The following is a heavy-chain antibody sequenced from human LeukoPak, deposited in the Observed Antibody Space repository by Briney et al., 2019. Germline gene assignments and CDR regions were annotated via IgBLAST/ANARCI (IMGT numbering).Heavy chain of an antibody. CDR3: ARMTTVTTTFDY. V-gene: IGHV3-30-3*01. J-gene: IGHJ4*02. CDR2: ISYDGSNK. CDR1: GFTFSSYA. D-gene: IGHD4-17*01. Sequence: GRSLRLSCAASGFTFSSYAMHWVRQAPGKGLEWVAVISYDGSNKYYADSVKGRFTISRDNSKNTLYLQMNSLRAEDTAVYYCARMTTVTTTFDYWGQGTLVTVSS.